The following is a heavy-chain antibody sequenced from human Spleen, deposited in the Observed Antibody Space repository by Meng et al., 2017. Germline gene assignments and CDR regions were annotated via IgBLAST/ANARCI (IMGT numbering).Heavy chain of an antibody. J-gene: IGHJ4*02. D-gene: IGHD4-11*01. Sequence: QVQLQQWGVGLLKPSETLSLTCVGSGGYFSDYYWSWIRQPPGKGLEWIGEINHSGSTNYNPSLESRATISVDTSQNNLSLKLSSVTAADSAVYYCARGPTTMAHDFDYWGQGTLVTVSS. CDR2: INHSGST. CDR3: ARGPTTMAHDFDY. V-gene: IGHV4-34*01. CDR1: GGYFSDYY.